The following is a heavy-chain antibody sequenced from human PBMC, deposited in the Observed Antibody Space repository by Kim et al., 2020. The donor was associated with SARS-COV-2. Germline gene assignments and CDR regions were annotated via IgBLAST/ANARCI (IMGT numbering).Heavy chain of an antibody. V-gene: IGHV3-21*01. Sequence: GGSLRLSCAASGFTFSSYSMNWVRQAPGKGLEWVSSISSSSSYIYYADSVKGRFTISRDNAKNSLYLQMNSLRAEDTAVYYCARDEDSTPYYYDSSGYYVDWGQGTLVTVSS. J-gene: IGHJ4*02. CDR2: ISSSSSYI. CDR3: ARDEDSTPYYYDSSGYYVD. D-gene: IGHD3-22*01. CDR1: GFTFSSYS.